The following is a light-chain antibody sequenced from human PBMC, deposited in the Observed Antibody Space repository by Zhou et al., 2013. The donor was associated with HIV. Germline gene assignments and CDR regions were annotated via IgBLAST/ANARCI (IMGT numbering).Light chain of an antibody. J-gene: IGKJ4*01. CDR3: QHRSNWLT. CDR1: QSVRGN. CDR2: AAS. V-gene: IGKV3D-15*01. Sequence: EIVLTQSPSTLSVSPGERVTLSCRASQSVRGNVAWYQQKPGQAPRLLIYAASTRATGIPARFSGSGSGTDFTLTISSLQSEDFAVYYCQHRSNWLTFGGGTKVEIK.